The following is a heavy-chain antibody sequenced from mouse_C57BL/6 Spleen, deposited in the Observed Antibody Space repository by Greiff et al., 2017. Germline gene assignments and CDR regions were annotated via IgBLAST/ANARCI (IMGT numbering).Heavy chain of an antibody. Sequence: VQLQQSGPGLVKPSQSLSLTCSVTGYSITSGYYWNWIRQFPGNKLEWMGYISYDGSNNYNPSPKNRIPITRDTSKTKFFLKLNSVTTENTATYYCAREGYYYGSDWYFDVWGTGTTVTVSS. CDR1: GYSITSGYY. J-gene: IGHJ1*03. D-gene: IGHD1-1*01. V-gene: IGHV3-6*01. CDR3: AREGYYYGSDWYFDV. CDR2: ISYDGSN.